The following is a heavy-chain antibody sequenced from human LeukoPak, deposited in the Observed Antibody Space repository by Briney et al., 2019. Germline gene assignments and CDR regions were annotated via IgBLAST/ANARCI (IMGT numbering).Heavy chain of an antibody. CDR3: AKDEGVVLSTSFDFGH. J-gene: IGHJ4*02. Sequence: GGSLRLSCVVSGFTFSTYAMSWVRQAPGKGLEWVAFISGSGRNTYYADSVKGRFTISRDNFRNTLSLQMNSLRPDDTAIYCCAKDEGVVLSTSFDFGHWGQGTLVAVSS. CDR1: GFTFSTYA. CDR2: ISGSGRNT. V-gene: IGHV3-23*01. D-gene: IGHD3-10*01.